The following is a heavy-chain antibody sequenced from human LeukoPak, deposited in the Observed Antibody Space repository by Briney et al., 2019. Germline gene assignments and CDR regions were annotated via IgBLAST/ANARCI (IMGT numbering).Heavy chain of an antibody. V-gene: IGHV3-30*18. D-gene: IGHD3-9*01. J-gene: IGHJ4*02. CDR1: GFTFSSYG. CDR3: AKDILTGYYNVGDY. CDR2: ISYDGSNK. Sequence: GGSLRLSCAASGFTFSSYGMHWVRQAPGKGLEWVAVISYDGSNKYYADSVKGRFTISRDNSKSTLYLQMNSLRAEDTAVYYCAKDILTGYYNVGDYWGQGTLVTVSS.